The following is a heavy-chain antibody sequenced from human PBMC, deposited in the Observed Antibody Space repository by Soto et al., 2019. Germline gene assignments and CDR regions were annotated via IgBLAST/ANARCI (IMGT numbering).Heavy chain of an antibody. V-gene: IGHV3-23*01. D-gene: IGHD6-6*01. CDR2: ISGSDDST. J-gene: IGHJ4*02. CDR3: AKRSSSSTFDY. CDR1: GFTFSSYA. Sequence: EVHLLESGGGLVQPGESLRLSCEASGFTFSSYAMSWVSPAPGKGLEWASVISGSDDSTYYADSVKGRFTISRDNSKNTMYLQMNSLRAEDTAVYYCAKRSSSSTFDYWGQGTLVTGSS.